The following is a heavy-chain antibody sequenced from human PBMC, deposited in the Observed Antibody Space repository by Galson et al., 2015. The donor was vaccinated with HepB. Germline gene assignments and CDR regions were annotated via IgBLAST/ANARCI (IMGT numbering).Heavy chain of an antibody. CDR2: ISGHAEKI. CDR1: GFAFGSHT. J-gene: IGHJ4*02. V-gene: IGHV3-23*01. D-gene: IGHD3-3*01. CDR3: VKDSHYDFWHGSLFEL. Sequence: SLRLSCAASGFAFGSHTMIWVRQAPGRGLECVSAISGHAEKIYYAESLKGRFTISRDNSKSTVYLQISGLRVDDTAVYYCVKDSHYDFWHGSLFELWGQGTPVTVAS.